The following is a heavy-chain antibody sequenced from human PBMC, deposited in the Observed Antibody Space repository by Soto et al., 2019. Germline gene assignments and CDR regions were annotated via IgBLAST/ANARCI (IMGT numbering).Heavy chain of an antibody. Sequence: QVQLQQWGAGLLKPSETLSLTCAVYGGSFSGYYWSWLRQPPGKGPEWIGEINHSGSPKYNPSLESRVTISVDTSKNQFSLKLNSVSAADTAVYYCARTGGMDVWSQGATVTVSS. CDR1: GGSFSGYY. V-gene: IGHV4-34*01. J-gene: IGHJ6*02. CDR3: ARTGGMDV. CDR2: INHSGSP.